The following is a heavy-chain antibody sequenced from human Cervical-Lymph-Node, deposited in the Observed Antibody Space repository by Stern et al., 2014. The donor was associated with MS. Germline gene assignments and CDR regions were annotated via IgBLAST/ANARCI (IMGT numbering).Heavy chain of an antibody. CDR1: GFSLSTSGVG. V-gene: IGHV2-5*02. CDR2: IFWDDDK. Sequence: QITLKESGPTLVKPTQTLTLTCTFSGFSLSTSGVGVGWIRQPQGKALERLALIFWDDDKRYSPSLKSRLTITKDTSKNQVVLTMTNMDPVDTATYYFAHRPPRRIAVADDAFDIWGQGTMVTFSS. CDR3: AHRPPRRIAVADDAFDI. D-gene: IGHD6-19*01. J-gene: IGHJ3*02.